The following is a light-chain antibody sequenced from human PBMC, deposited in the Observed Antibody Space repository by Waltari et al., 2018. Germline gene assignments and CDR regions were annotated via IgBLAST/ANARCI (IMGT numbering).Light chain of an antibody. CDR1: NIGIKS. V-gene: IGLV3-21*02. J-gene: IGLJ3*02. Sequence: SYVLTQPPSVSVAPGQTAIFTCGGNNIGIKSVHWYQLRPGQAPVLVVYDSTDRPSGVPERICGSNAGHTGTLSSRSVEAGDEADYYCQVWDSRSDHLLVFGGGTKLTVL. CDR2: DST. CDR3: QVWDSRSDHLLV.